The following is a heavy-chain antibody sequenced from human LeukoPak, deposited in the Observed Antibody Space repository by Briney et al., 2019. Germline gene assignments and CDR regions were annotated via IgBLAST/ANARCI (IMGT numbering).Heavy chain of an antibody. CDR1: GGSISSDY. CDR2: MYYSGSS. Sequence: SETLSLTCSVSGGSISSDYWAWIRQPPGKGLEWIGYMYYSGSSKYNSSLKSRVTISLATSKKQFALKLSTVTAADTAVYYCARVSVDYGMDVWGRGTTVTVS. V-gene: IGHV4-59*01. J-gene: IGHJ6*02. CDR3: ARVSVDYGMDV.